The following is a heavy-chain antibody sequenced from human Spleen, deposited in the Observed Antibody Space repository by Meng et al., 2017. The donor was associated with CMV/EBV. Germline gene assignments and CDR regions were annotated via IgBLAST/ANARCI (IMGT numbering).Heavy chain of an antibody. CDR3: ARDSSLAYCSGTSCSMDYYYYGMDV. Sequence: ETLSLTCTVSGGSISSSRDYWSWVRQAPGKGLEWVANIIQDGNEKHYVDSVKGRFTISRDNAKNSLYLQMNSLRAEDTAVFYCARDSSLAYCSGTSCSMDYYYYGMDVWGQGTTVTVSS. V-gene: IGHV3-7*01. CDR2: IIQDGNEK. D-gene: IGHD2-2*01. J-gene: IGHJ6*02. CDR1: GGSISSSRDY.